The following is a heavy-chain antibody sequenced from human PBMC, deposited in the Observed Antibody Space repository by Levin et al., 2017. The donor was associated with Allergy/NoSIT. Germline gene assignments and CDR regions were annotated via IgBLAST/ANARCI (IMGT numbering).Heavy chain of an antibody. CDR1: GYNLTDYY. V-gene: IGHV1-2*02. CDR3: AGGGRVRVIIVYNNGMDF. CDR2: INANSGGR. Sequence: GESLKISCKASGYNLTDYYVHWVRQVPGQGLEWMGWINANSGGRNFARSYQGRVTLTRDTSSSTAYMELSSLTSDDTAVYYCAGGGRVRVIIVYNNGMDFWGQGTTVTVSS. D-gene: IGHD2-15*01. J-gene: IGHJ6*02.